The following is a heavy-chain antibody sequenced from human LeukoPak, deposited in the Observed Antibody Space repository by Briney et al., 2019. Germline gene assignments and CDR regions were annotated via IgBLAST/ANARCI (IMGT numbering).Heavy chain of an antibody. V-gene: IGHV3-21*01. CDR1: GFTFSSYS. D-gene: IGHD1-1*01. J-gene: IGHJ4*02. CDR3: ARVNWNDGGQGYFDY. CDR2: ISSSSSYI. Sequence: GGSLRPSCAASGFTFSSYSMNWVRQAPGKGLEWVSSISSSSSYIYYADSVKGRFTISRDNAKNSLYLQMNSLRAEDTAVYYCARVNWNDGGQGYFDYWGQGTLVTVPS.